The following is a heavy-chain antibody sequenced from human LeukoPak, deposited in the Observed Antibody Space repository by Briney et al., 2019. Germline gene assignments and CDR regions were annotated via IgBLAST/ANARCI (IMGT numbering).Heavy chain of an antibody. J-gene: IGHJ3*02. Sequence: PGGSLRLSCAASGFTFSSYGMHWVRQAPGKGLEWVAVISYDGSNKYYADSVKGRFTISRDNSKNTLYLQMNSLRAEDTAVYYCALLRVLELWDAFDIWGQGTMVTVSS. CDR3: ALLRVLELWDAFDI. CDR1: GFTFSSYG. D-gene: IGHD2-8*02. CDR2: ISYDGSNK. V-gene: IGHV3-30*03.